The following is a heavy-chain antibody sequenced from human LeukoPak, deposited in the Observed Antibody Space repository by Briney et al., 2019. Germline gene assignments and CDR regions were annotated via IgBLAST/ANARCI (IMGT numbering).Heavy chain of an antibody. V-gene: IGHV1-2*02. CDR1: GYTFTGYY. CDR3: ARDLGSFSGELTCFDY. J-gene: IGHJ4*02. Sequence: ASVKVSCKASGYTFTGYYMHWVRQAPGQGLEWMGWINPNSGGTNYAQKFQGRVTMTRDTSISTAYMEPSRLRTDDTAVYYCARDLGSFSGELTCFDYWGQGTLVTVSS. CDR2: INPNSGGT. D-gene: IGHD1-26*01.